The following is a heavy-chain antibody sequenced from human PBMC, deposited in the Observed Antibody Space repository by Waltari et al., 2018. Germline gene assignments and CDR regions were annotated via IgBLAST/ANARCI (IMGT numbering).Heavy chain of an antibody. D-gene: IGHD3-16*01. Sequence: EVQLVESGGGLIQPGGSLSLSCAASGFSGRTSYVSWVRQAPGKGLEWISFIYGVDSTLYVDSVKGRFTVSRDNSKNTVHLQMNSVRVDDTAVYYCATFSNWVHDTFDIWGQGTLVSVSS. CDR1: GFSGRTSY. CDR2: IYGVDST. V-gene: IGHV3-53*01. J-gene: IGHJ3*02. CDR3: ATFSNWVHDTFDI.